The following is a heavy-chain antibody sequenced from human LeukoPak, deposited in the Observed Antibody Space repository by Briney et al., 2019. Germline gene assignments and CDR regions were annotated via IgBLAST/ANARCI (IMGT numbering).Heavy chain of an antibody. CDR2: IYYSGST. V-gene: IGHV4-39*01. J-gene: IGHJ5*02. D-gene: IGHD6-13*01. Sequence: PSETLSLTCTVSGGSISSSSYYWGWIRQPPGKGLEWIGCIYYSGSTYYNPSLKSRVTISVDTSKNQFSLKLSSVTAADTAVYYCPRHRPFGIAAAGSGWFDPWGQGTLVTVSS. CDR3: PRHRPFGIAAAGSGWFDP. CDR1: GGSISSSSYY.